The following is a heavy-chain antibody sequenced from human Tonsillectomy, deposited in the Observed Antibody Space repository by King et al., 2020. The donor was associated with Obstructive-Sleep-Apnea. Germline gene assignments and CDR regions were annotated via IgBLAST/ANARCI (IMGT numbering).Heavy chain of an antibody. D-gene: IGHD2-2*01. CDR3: ARRCSSTSCASSSPFGMDV. CDR2: INHSGST. V-gene: IGHV4-34*01. Sequence: VQLQQWGEELLKPSETLSLTCAVYGGSFSGYYWTWIRQPPGKGLEWIGEINHSGSTNYNPSLKSRVTVSVDTSKNQFSLKLSSVAAADTAVYYCARRCSSTSCASSSPFGMDVWGHGTTVTVSS. CDR1: GGSFSGYY. J-gene: IGHJ6*02.